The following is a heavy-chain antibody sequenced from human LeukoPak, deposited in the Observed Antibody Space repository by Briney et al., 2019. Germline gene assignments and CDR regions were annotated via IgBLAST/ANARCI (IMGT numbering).Heavy chain of an antibody. CDR2: IYWDDDK. V-gene: IGHV2-5*02. CDR1: GFSLSASGVG. D-gene: IGHD3-22*01. CDR3: AHLLYDYDSGGYYRGKYFDY. J-gene: IGHJ4*02. Sequence: ESGPTLVKPTQTLTLTCAFSGFSLSASGVGVGWIRQPPGKALEWLAVIYWDDDKRYNPSLKSRLTITKDTSKDQVVLTMTKLDPVDTATYFCAHLLYDYDSGGYYRGKYFDYWGQGTHVTVSS.